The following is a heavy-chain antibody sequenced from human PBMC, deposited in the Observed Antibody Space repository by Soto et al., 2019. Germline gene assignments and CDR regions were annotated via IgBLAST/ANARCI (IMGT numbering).Heavy chain of an antibody. Sequence: GGSLRLSCEASGFTFSDSSIHWVRQAPGKGLEWVGRVGTKANSFSTEYSASVKGRFTISRDDSKGTAYLQMNSLRTEDTAKYFCTRVCRGGTCYFDSWGQGTQVTVSS. V-gene: IGHV3-73*01. D-gene: IGHD2-15*01. CDR3: TRVCRGGTCYFDS. CDR2: VGTKANSFST. CDR1: GFTFSDSS. J-gene: IGHJ5*01.